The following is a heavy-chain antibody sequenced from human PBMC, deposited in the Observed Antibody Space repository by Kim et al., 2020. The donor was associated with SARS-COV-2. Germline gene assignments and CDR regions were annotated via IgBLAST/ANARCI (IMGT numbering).Heavy chain of an antibody. J-gene: IGHJ4*02. Sequence: SGKCRFTISTDKSRNTLYLQMNSLRAEDTAVYYCAKATCSSASCYRFDYWGQGTLVTVSS. D-gene: IGHD2-2*01. V-gene: IGHV3-23*01. CDR3: AKATCSSASCYRFDY.